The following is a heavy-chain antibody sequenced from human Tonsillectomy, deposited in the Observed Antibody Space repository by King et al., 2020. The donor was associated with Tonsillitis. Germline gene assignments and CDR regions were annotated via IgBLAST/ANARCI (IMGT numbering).Heavy chain of an antibody. CDR1: GNTFSTYA. Sequence: VQLVQSGAEVKKPGASVKVSCKASGNTFSTYAITWVRQAPGQGLEWMGWINAYNGNRNYAPKLQGRVTMTTDTSTNTAYMELRSLRSDDTAVYYCALDILTGFYDYWGQGTLVTVSS. CDR2: INAYNGNR. J-gene: IGHJ4*02. CDR3: ALDILTGFYDY. V-gene: IGHV1-18*01. D-gene: IGHD3-9*01.